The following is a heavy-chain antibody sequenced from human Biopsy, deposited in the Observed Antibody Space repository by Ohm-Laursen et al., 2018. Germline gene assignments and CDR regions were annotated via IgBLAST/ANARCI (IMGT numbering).Heavy chain of an antibody. CDR2: INPSGSTT. CDR1: GYSFTSYY. Sequence: SVKVSCKASGYSFTSYYMHWVRQAPGQGLEWMGMINPSGSTTSYPQIFQGRVTMTRDTSKSTVYMELSSLRSADTAVYFCARDRDRRGWFDPWGQGTLVTVSS. D-gene: IGHD1-14*01. V-gene: IGHV1-46*01. J-gene: IGHJ5*02. CDR3: ARDRDRRGWFDP.